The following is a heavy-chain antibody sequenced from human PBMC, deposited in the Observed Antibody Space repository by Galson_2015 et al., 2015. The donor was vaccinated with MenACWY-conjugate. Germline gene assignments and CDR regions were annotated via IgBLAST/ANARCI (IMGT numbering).Heavy chain of an antibody. J-gene: IGHJ6*02. D-gene: IGHD7-27*01. V-gene: IGHV6-1*01. CDR3: ARDLGIASYYYYGMDV. CDR2: TYYRSKWYN. CDR1: GDSVSSHSAA. Sequence: CAISGDSVSSHSAAWNWIRQSPSRGLEWLGRTYYRSKWYNDYAVSVKSRITINPDTSKNQFSLQLNSVTPEDTAVYYCARDLGIASYYYYGMDVWGQGTTVTVSS.